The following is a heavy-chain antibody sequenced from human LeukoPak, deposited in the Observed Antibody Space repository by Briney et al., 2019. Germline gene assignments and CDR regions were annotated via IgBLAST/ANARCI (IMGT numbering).Heavy chain of an antibody. Sequence: PGGSLRLSCAASGFTFSSYAMSWVRQAPGKGLEWVSATSGSGGSTYYADSVKGRFTISRDNSKNTLYLQMNSLRAEDTAVYYCAKCNGGELLYDYWGQGTLVTVSS. CDR3: AKCNGGELLYDY. V-gene: IGHV3-23*01. D-gene: IGHD3-10*01. CDR1: GFTFSSYA. J-gene: IGHJ4*02. CDR2: TSGSGGST.